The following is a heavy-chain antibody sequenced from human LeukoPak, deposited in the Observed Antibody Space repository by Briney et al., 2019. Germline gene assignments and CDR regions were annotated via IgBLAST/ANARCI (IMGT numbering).Heavy chain of an antibody. V-gene: IGHV4-38-2*01. CDR1: GYSISSGYY. D-gene: IGHD3-22*01. Sequence: PSETLSLTCAVSGYSISSGYYWGWIRQPPGKGLEWIGYIYHSGTTYYNPSLKSRVTMSVDTSKNQFSLKLSSVTAADTAVYYCASGITMIVVAHWGQGIPVTVSS. CDR2: IYHSGTT. J-gene: IGHJ4*02. CDR3: ASGITMIVVAH.